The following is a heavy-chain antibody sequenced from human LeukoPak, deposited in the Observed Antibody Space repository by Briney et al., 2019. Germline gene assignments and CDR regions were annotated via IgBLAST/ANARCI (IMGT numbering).Heavy chain of an antibody. CDR2: INPNSGGT. CDR1: GYTFTGYY. V-gene: IGHV1-2*02. Sequence: GASLKVSCKASGYTFTGYYIHWVRQAPGQGLEWMGWINPNSGGTNYAQKLQGRVTMTTDTSTSTAYMELRSLRSDDTAVYYCARDDISGSGSYFHWGQGTLVTVSS. J-gene: IGHJ4*02. D-gene: IGHD1-26*01. CDR3: ARDDISGSGSYFH.